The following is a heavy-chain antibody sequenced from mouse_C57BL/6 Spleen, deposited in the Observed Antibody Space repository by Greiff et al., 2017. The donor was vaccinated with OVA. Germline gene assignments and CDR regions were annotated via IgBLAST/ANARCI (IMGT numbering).Heavy chain of an antibody. CDR1: GYTFTDYE. CDR2: IDPETGGT. D-gene: IGHD4-1*01. J-gene: IGHJ2*01. Sequence: VQLQQSGAELVRPGASVTLSCKASGYTFTDYEMHWVKQTPVHGLEWIGAIDPETGGTAYNQKFKGKAILTADKSSSTAYMELRSLTSEDSAVYYCTRSRELGPFDYWGQGTTLTVSS. V-gene: IGHV1-15*01. CDR3: TRSRELGPFDY.